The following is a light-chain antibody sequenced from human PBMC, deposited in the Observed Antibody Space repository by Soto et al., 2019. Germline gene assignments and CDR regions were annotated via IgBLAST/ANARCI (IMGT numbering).Light chain of an antibody. CDR3: QQYDKWPYT. J-gene: IGKJ2*01. V-gene: IGKV3-15*01. CDR1: QIIGTN. CDR2: GAF. Sequence: ENVLTQSPATLSVSPGERATLSCRTSQIIGTNLAWYQQKPGQAPRLLIYGAFIRAPGFPVRFRGTGSGSEFTLTISSLQSEDGALYYCQQYDKWPYTVGQGTKVDIK.